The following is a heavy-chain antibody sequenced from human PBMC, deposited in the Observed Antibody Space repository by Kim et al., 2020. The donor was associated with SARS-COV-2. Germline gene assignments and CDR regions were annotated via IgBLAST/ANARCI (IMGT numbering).Heavy chain of an antibody. CDR2: ISSGSSYI. D-gene: IGHD2-21*02. V-gene: IGHV3-21*01. CDR3: ARDRVTSWTIPYYYYGMDV. CDR1: GFTFSSYS. J-gene: IGHJ6*02. Sequence: GGSLRLSCAASGFTFSSYSMNWVRQSPGKGLEWVSSISSGSSYIYYADSVKGRFTISRDNAKNSLYLQMNSLRAEDTAVYYCARDRVTSWTIPYYYYGMDVWGQGTTVTVSS.